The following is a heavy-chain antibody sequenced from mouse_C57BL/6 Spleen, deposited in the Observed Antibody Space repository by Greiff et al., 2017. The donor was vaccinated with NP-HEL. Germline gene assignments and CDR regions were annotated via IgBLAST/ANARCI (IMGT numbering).Heavy chain of an antibody. CDR2: IYPGDGDT. CDR1: GYAFSSSW. Sequence: VQLQQSGPELVKPGASVKISCKASGYAFSSSWMNWVKQRPGKGLEWIGRIYPGDGDTNYNGKFKGKATLTADKSSRTAYLQLSSLTSEDSAVYFCARSREDMDYWGQGTSVTVSS. J-gene: IGHJ4*01. V-gene: IGHV1-82*01. CDR3: ARSREDMDY.